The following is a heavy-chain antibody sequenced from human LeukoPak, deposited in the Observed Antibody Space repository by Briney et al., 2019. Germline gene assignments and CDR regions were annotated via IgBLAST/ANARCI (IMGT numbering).Heavy chain of an antibody. Sequence: SQALSLTCDISGDTVSSNSAAWNSIRQSPSGGLGWLGRTYYRSKWYYDYAVCVKSRITISPDTSKNQLSLQLNSVTADDTAVYYCARGFALDFWGQGTMVTVSS. CDR3: ARGFALDF. CDR2: TYYRSKWYY. J-gene: IGHJ3*01. V-gene: IGHV6-1*01. CDR1: GDTVSSNSAA.